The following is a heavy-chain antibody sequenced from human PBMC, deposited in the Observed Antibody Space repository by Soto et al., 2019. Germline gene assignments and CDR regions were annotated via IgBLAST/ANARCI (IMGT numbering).Heavy chain of an antibody. CDR1: GDSISRNGFF. CDR2: IYNRGSS. J-gene: IGHJ6*02. D-gene: IGHD3-10*01. V-gene: IGHV4-31*03. Sequence: SETLSLTCTVSGDSISRNGFFWTWIRQHPGKGLEWIGYIYNRGSSYYNPSLKSRVIISVDTSKNHFSLNLTAVTAADTAVYYCARGTMLRGPGYYYAMDVWGQGTTVTVSS. CDR3: ARGTMLRGPGYYYAMDV.